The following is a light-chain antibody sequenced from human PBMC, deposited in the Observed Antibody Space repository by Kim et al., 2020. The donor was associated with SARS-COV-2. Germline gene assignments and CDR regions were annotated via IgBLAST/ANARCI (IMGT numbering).Light chain of an antibody. V-gene: IGKV4-1*01. Sequence: DNVMTQSPDSLAVSLGERATINCKSSQSVLHTSNNKNYLAWFQQRPGQPPNLLIYWASTRASGVPDRFSGSGSGTDFTLTISSLQAEDVAVYYCQQYYSTPLTFGGGTKVEI. CDR2: WAS. J-gene: IGKJ4*01. CDR1: QSVLHTSNNKNY. CDR3: QQYYSTPLT.